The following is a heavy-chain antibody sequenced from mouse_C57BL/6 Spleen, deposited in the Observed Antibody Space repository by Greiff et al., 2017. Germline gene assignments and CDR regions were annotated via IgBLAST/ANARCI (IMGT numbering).Heavy chain of an antibody. CDR1: GYTFTSYW. V-gene: IGHV1-64*01. J-gene: IGHJ2*01. CDR2: IHPNSGST. CDR3: ARADGYPGYFDY. Sequence: QVQLQQSGAELVKPGASVKLSCKASGYTFTSYWMHWVKQRPGQGLEWIGMIHPNSGSTNYNEKFKSKATLTVDKSSSTAYMQLSSLTSEDSAVYYCARADGYPGYFDYWGQGTTLTVSS. D-gene: IGHD2-3*01.